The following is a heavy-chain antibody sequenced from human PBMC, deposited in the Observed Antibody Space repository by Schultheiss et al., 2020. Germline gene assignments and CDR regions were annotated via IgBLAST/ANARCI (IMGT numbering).Heavy chain of an antibody. V-gene: IGHV3-33*08. CDR3: ARGSSYDY. CDR1: GFTFSNYG. D-gene: IGHD6-13*01. J-gene: IGHJ4*02. Sequence: GGSLRLSCAASGFTFSNYGMHWVRQAPGKGLEWVAVIWYDGSNKYYADSVKGRFTISRDDAKNTLYLQMNSLSAEDTAVYYCARGSSYDYWGQGTLVTVSS. CDR2: IWYDGSNK.